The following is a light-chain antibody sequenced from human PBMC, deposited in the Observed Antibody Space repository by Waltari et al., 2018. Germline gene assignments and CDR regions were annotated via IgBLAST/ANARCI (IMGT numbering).Light chain of an antibody. CDR2: KTS. Sequence: DIQMTQSPSTLSASVGDRVPITCRASQSIATWLAWYQQKPGIAPKLLIYKTSALESGVPSRFSGSGSGTEFTLTISSLQPDDFATYYCQQYSTYSYTFGQGTKLEMK. V-gene: IGKV1-5*03. J-gene: IGKJ2*01. CDR1: QSIATW. CDR3: QQYSTYSYT.